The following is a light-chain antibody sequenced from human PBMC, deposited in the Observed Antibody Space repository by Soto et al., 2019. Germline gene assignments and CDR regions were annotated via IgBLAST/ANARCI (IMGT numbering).Light chain of an antibody. Sequence: EIVLTQSPGTLSLSPGERATLSCRASQSVSSSYLAWYQQKPGQTPRLLIYGASSRATGIPDRFSGSGSGTDFTLTISRLEPEDFALYYCQQYGNSPFTFGPGTKVAIK. CDR3: QQYGNSPFT. CDR1: QSVSSSY. J-gene: IGKJ3*01. CDR2: GAS. V-gene: IGKV3-20*01.